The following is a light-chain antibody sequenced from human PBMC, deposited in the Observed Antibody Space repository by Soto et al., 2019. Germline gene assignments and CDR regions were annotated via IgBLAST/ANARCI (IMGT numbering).Light chain of an antibody. V-gene: IGLV2-14*01. CDR3: SSYTSSSTLVV. Sequence: QSVLTQPASVSGSPGQSITISCTGTSSDVGGYNYVSWYQQHPGKAPKLMIYDVSNRPSGVSNRFSGSKSSNTASLTISGLQYEDEADYYCSSYTSSSTLVVFGGGTQLTVL. CDR1: SSDVGGYNY. J-gene: IGLJ2*01. CDR2: DVS.